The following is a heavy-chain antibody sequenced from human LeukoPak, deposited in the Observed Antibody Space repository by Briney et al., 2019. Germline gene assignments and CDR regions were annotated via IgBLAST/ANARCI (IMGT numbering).Heavy chain of an antibody. D-gene: IGHD6-6*01. V-gene: IGHV1-2*02. CDR1: GYTFTGYY. J-gene: IGHJ6*03. Sequence: GASVKVSCKASGYTFTGYYMHWVRQAPGQGLEWMGWINPNSGGTNYAQKFQGRVTMTRDTSISTAYMELSRLRSDDTAVYYCASYSSSLDPYYYYYYMDVWGKGTTVTVSS. CDR3: ASYSSSLDPYYYYYYMDV. CDR2: INPNSGGT.